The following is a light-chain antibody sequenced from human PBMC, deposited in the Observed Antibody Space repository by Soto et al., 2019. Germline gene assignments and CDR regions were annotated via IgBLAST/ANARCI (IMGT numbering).Light chain of an antibody. CDR1: QSVSSR. CDR2: DAS. J-gene: IGKJ1*01. V-gene: IGKV3-15*01. CDR3: QQYNNWPPWT. Sequence: EIVMTQSPATLSVSPGERATLSCRASQSVSSRLAWYQQKPGQAPRLLIYDASTRATGIPGRFSGSGSGTEFTLTISSLQSEDFAVYYCQQYNNWPPWTCGQGTKVEIK.